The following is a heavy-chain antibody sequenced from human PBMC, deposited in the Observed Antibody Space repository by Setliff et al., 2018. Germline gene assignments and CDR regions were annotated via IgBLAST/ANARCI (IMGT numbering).Heavy chain of an antibody. V-gene: IGHV4-61*02. J-gene: IGHJ6*03. CDR3: ARVTGFSYMDV. CDR2: IYTDGST. D-gene: IGHD3-3*01. Sequence: SETLSLTCTVSGGSISSAPYYWSWIRQPAGKGLECLGRIYTDGSTKYNPSLNSRVTLLIDTAKNQISLRLSSVTAADTAVYFCARVTGFSYMDVWGKGTTVTVSS. CDR1: GGSISSAPYY.